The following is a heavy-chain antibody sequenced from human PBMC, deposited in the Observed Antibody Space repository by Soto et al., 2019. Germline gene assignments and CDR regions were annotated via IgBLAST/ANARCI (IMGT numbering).Heavy chain of an antibody. D-gene: IGHD6-13*01. CDR2: TYYRSKWYN. Sequence: SQTLSLTCAISGDSVSSNSAAWNWIRQSPSRGLEWLGRTYYRSKWYNDYAVSVKSRITINPDTSKNQFSLQLNSVTPEDTAVYYCARDGASSSWYSEYYYGMDVWGQGTTVTVSS. V-gene: IGHV6-1*01. CDR3: ARDGASSSWYSEYYYGMDV. J-gene: IGHJ6*02. CDR1: GDSVSSNSAA.